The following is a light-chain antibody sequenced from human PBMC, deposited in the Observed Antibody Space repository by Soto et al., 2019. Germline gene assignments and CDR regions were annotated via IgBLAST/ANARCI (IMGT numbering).Light chain of an antibody. CDR2: SDV. CDR3: AAWDDSLSAVL. CDR1: SSNIGSNP. V-gene: IGLV1-44*01. Sequence: QSVLTQPPSASGTPGQRVTISCSGGSSNIGSNPVNWYRQVPGTAPQLLLYSDVQRPSGVPDRVSGSKSGTSASLAISGLQSEDEADYFCAAWDDSLSAVLFGGGTKLTVL. J-gene: IGLJ2*01.